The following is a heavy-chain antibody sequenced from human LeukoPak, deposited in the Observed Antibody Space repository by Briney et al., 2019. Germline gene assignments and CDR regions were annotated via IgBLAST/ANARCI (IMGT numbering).Heavy chain of an antibody. V-gene: IGHV4-39*02. D-gene: IGHD3-22*01. Sequence: SGTLSLTCTVSGGSISSSSYYWGWIRQPPGKGLEWIGSIYYSGSTYYNPSLKSRVTISVDTSKNQFSLKLSSVTAADTAVYYCAKDPYYYDSSGSDYWGQGTLVTVSS. CDR2: IYYSGST. J-gene: IGHJ4*02. CDR1: GGSISSSSYY. CDR3: AKDPYYYDSSGSDY.